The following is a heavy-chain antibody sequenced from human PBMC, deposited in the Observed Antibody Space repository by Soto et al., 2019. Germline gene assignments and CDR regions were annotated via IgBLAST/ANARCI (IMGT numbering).Heavy chain of an antibody. CDR3: ARAVAVPADFDY. V-gene: IGHV1-3*05. Sequence: QVQLVQSGAEEKEPGASVKVSCKASGYTFTSYAMHWVRQAPGQRLEWMGWINAGNGNTKYSQKFQGRVTITRGTSASTAYMELSSLRSEDTAVYYCARAVAVPADFDYWGQGTLVTVSS. CDR2: INAGNGNT. CDR1: GYTFTSYA. J-gene: IGHJ4*02. D-gene: IGHD6-19*01.